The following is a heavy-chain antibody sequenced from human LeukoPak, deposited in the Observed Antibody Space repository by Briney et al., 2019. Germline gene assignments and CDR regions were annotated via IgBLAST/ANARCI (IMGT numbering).Heavy chain of an antibody. J-gene: IGHJ4*02. V-gene: IGHV4-59*12. CDR2: IYYSGST. CDR1: GGSISSYY. CDR3: ARSEEYGDYVGAFDY. Sequence: PSETLSLTCTVSGGSISSYYWSWIRQPPGKGLEWIGYIYYSGSTYYNPSLKSRVTISVDTSKNQFSLKLSSVTAADTAVYYCARSEEYGDYVGAFDYWGQGTLVTVSS. D-gene: IGHD4-17*01.